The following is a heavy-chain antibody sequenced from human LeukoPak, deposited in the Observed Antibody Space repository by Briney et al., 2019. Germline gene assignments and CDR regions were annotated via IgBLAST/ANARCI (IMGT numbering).Heavy chain of an antibody. D-gene: IGHD1-26*01. CDR3: ARHSGSTGGAFDI. CDR1: GGSVSNYS. Sequence: PSETLSLTCTVSGGSVSNYSWSWIRQPPGKGLEWIGCFHYSGTTNYNPSLKSRVITSVDTSKNQFSLKLSSVTAAGTAVYYCARHSGSTGGAFDIWGQGTMVTVSS. CDR2: FHYSGTT. J-gene: IGHJ3*02. V-gene: IGHV4-59*02.